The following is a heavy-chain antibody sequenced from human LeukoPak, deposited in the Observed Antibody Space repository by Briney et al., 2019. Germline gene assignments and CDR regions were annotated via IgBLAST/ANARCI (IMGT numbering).Heavy chain of an antibody. V-gene: IGHV3-30*02. J-gene: IGHJ5*02. CDR1: GFTFRSYG. D-gene: IGHD5-12*01. CDR2: IRYDGSNK. Sequence: QPGGSLRLSCAASGFTFRSYGMHWVRQAPGKGLEWVTFIRYDGSNKYYADSVKGRFSISRDNSKNTLYLQMNSLRAEDTAVYYCARDLSRGYSGGLWFDPWGQGTLVTVSS. CDR3: ARDLSRGYSGGLWFDP.